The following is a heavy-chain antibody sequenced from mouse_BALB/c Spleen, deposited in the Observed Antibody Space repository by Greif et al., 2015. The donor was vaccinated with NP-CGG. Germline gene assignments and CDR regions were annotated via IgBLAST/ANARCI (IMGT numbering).Heavy chain of an antibody. D-gene: IGHD2-10*02. CDR2: ISSGGSYT. CDR1: GFTFSSYG. CDR3: ARQRYGNYGAMDY. V-gene: IGHV5-6*02. J-gene: IGHJ4*01. Sequence: DVMLVESGGDLVKPGGSLKLSCAASGFTFSSYGMSWVRQTPDKRLEWVATISSGGSYTYYPDSVKGRFTISRDNAKNTLYLQMSSLKSEDTAMYYCARQRYGNYGAMDYWGQGTSVTVSS.